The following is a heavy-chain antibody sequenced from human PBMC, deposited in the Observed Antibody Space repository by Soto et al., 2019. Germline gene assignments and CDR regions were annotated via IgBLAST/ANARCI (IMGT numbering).Heavy chain of an antibody. Sequence: SETLSLTCTVSGDSISSYYWSWIRQPPGKGLEWIGYIYYSGSTNYNPSLKSRVTISVDTSKNQFSLKLSSVTAADTAVYYCARERYYYGSGDYWGQGTLVTVSS. CDR2: IYYSGST. D-gene: IGHD3-10*01. V-gene: IGHV4-59*01. CDR3: ARERYYYGSGDY. CDR1: GDSISSYY. J-gene: IGHJ4*02.